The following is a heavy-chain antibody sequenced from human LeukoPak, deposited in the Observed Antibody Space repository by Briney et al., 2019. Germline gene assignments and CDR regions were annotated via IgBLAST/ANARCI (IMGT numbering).Heavy chain of an antibody. J-gene: IGHJ4*02. D-gene: IGHD4-17*01. CDR3: ARFDYADYLAFDY. CDR1: GFTFSSYG. CDR2: ISYDGSNK. Sequence: PGRSLRLSCAASGFTFSSYGMHCVRQAPGKGLEWVAVISYDGSNKYYADSVKGRFTISRDNAKNSLYLQMNSLRAEDTAVYYCARFDYADYLAFDYWGQGTLVTVSS. V-gene: IGHV3-30*03.